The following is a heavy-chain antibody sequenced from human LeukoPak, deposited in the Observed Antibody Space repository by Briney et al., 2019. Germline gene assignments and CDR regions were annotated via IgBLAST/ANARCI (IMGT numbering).Heavy chain of an antibody. Sequence: ASVEVSCKASGYTFTSYAMHWVRQAPGQRLEWMGWINAGNGNTKYSQKFQGRVTITRDTSASTAYMELSSLRSEDTAVYYCARDIQRGYSGYDYYFDYWGQGTLVTVSS. CDR3: ARDIQRGYSGYDYYFDY. V-gene: IGHV1-3*01. J-gene: IGHJ4*02. CDR2: INAGNGNT. D-gene: IGHD5-12*01. CDR1: GYTFTSYA.